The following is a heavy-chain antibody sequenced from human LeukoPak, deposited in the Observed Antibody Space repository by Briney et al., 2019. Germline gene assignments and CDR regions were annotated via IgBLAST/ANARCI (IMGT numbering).Heavy chain of an antibody. CDR1: GYSISSGYF. J-gene: IGHJ6*03. V-gene: IGHV4-61*01. Sequence: SETLSLTCTVSGYSISSGYFWGWIRQPPGKGLEWIGYIYYSGSTNYNPSLKSRVTISVDTSKNQFSLKLSSVTAADTAVYYCARVKGSDYYYYYYMDVWGKGTTVTISS. CDR2: IYYSGST. D-gene: IGHD1-26*01. CDR3: ARVKGSDYYYYYYMDV.